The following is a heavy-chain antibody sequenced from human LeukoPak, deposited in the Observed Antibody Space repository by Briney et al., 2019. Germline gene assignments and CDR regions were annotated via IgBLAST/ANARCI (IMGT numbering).Heavy chain of an antibody. CDR2: INHSGST. V-gene: IGHV4-34*01. CDR3: ARGCHGDCSPLLDY. Sequence: SETLSLTCAVYGGSFSGYYWSWIRQPPGKGLEWIGEINHSGSTNYNPSLKSRVTISVDTSKNQFSLKLSSVTAADTAVYYCARGCHGDCSPLLDYWGQGTLVTVSS. D-gene: IGHD2-21*01. J-gene: IGHJ4*02. CDR1: GGSFSGYY.